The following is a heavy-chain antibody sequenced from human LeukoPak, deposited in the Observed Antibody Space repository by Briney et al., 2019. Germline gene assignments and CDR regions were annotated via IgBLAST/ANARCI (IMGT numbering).Heavy chain of an antibody. J-gene: IGHJ4*02. D-gene: IGHD6-13*01. CDR2: INSDGSST. Sequence: GGSLRLSCAASGFTYSSYWMHWVRQAPGKGLVWVSRINSDGSSTSYADSVKGRFTISRDNAKNSLYLQMNSLRAEDTALYYCARHEFSGWYDYFDYWGQGTVVTVSS. V-gene: IGHV3-74*01. CDR3: ARHEFSGWYDYFDY. CDR1: GFTYSSYW.